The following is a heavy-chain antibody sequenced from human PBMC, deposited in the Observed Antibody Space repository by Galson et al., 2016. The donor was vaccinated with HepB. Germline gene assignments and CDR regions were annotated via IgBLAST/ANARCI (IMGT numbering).Heavy chain of an antibody. J-gene: IGHJ5*02. CDR3: ARSPRRLIAAAGRYNWFDP. D-gene: IGHD6-13*01. CDR1: GGSFSGYY. Sequence: ETLSLTCAVYGGSFSGYYWSWIRQPPGKGLEWIGETNHSGSTNYNPSLKSRVTISVDTSKNQFSLKLSSVTAADTAVYYCARSPRRLIAAAGRYNWFDPWGQGTLVTVSS. CDR2: TNHSGST. V-gene: IGHV4-34*01.